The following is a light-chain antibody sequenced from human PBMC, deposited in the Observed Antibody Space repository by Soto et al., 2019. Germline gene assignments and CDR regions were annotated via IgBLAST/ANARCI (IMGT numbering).Light chain of an antibody. CDR1: SSNIGSNY. V-gene: IGLV1-47*01. Sequence: QSVLTQPPSASGTPGQRVTISCSGSSSNIGSNYVYWYQQLPGTAPKLLIYRNNQRPSGVADRCSCSKSGTSASLAISGLRSEDEAEYYCAAWDVGLCGVVFGGGTQLTVL. CDR3: AAWDVGLCGVV. CDR2: RNN. J-gene: IGLJ2*01.